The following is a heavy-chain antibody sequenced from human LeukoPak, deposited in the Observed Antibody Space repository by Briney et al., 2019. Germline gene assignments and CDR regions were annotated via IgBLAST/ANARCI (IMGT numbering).Heavy chain of an antibody. Sequence: GASVKVSCKASGYTFTSYARNWVRQAPGQGLEWMGWINTNTGNPTYAQGFTGRFVFSLDTSVSTAYLQISSLKAEDTAVYYCARTYYYDSSGYPDGYYYYYYMDVWGKGTTVTVSS. CDR1: GYTFTSYA. V-gene: IGHV7-4-1*02. CDR3: ARTYYYDSSGYPDGYYYYYYMDV. CDR2: INTNTGNP. J-gene: IGHJ6*03. D-gene: IGHD3-22*01.